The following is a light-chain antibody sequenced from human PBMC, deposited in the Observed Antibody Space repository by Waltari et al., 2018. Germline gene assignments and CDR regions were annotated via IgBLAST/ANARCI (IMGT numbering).Light chain of an antibody. V-gene: IGKV3-15*01. CDR1: QSIKSH. CDR3: QQYNNSPLFT. Sequence: ETVMTQSPATLSVSPGESATLSCRASQSIKSHLAWYQQKPGQAPRLLLYGASTRAAGLPARFSGGGSVTDCILTISSLQSDDFATDLCQQYNNSPLFTFGQGTKLEV. J-gene: IGKJ2*01. CDR2: GAS.